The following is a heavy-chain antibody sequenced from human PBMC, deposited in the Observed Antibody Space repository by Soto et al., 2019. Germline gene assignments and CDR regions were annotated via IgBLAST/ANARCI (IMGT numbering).Heavy chain of an antibody. CDR3: ATNYGSGSTHFDN. CDR1: GDTFNFYT. Sequence: QVQLVQSGAEVKTPGSSVKVSCTASGDTFNFYTLSWVRQAPRQGLEWMGRIIPMLGMSNYAQKFQGRVTMIADKSTRTVYMVLSGLRSEDTALYYCATNYGSGSTHFDNWGQGTLVTVSS. J-gene: IGHJ4*02. D-gene: IGHD3-10*01. V-gene: IGHV1-69*02. CDR2: IIPMLGMS.